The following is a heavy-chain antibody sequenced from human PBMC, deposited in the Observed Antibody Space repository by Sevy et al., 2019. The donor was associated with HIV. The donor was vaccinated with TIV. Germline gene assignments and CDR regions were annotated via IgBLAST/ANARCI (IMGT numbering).Heavy chain of an antibody. J-gene: IGHJ4*02. CDR3: ARDPTIFGVVTFDY. CDR2: IKQDGSEK. D-gene: IGHD3-3*01. CDR1: GFTFSSYW. Sequence: GGSLRLSCAASGFTFSSYWMSWVRQAPGKGLEWVANIKQDGSEKYYVDSVKGRFTISRDNAKNSLYLQMNSLRAEDTAMYYCARDPTIFGVVTFDYWGQGTLVTVSS. V-gene: IGHV3-7*03.